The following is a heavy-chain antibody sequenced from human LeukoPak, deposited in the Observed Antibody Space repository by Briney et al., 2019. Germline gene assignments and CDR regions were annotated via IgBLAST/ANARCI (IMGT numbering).Heavy chain of an antibody. V-gene: IGHV3-74*01. CDR2: INSDGSST. CDR3: ARGRGTSSGWDLYFDY. Sequence: GGSLRLSCAASGFTFSSYWMHWVRHAPGKGLVWVSRINSDGSSTSYADSVKGRFTISRDNAKNTLYLQMNSLRAEDTAVYYCARGRGTSSGWDLYFDYWGQGTLVTVSS. CDR1: GFTFSSYW. D-gene: IGHD6-19*01. J-gene: IGHJ4*02.